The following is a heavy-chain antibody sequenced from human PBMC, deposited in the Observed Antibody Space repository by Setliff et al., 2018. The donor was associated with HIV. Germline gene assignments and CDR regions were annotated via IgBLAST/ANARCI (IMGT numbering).Heavy chain of an antibody. CDR1: GGSISSANYY. V-gene: IGHV4-30-4*08. CDR2: IYYNGNAY. CDR3: AREVDVVTTSDAFDI. J-gene: IGHJ3*02. Sequence: ASETLSLTCTVSGGSISSANYYWSWIRQPPGKGLEWIGYIYYNGNAYYYNPSLKSRTTISLDTSINQFSLKLTSVTAADTAVYYCAREVDVVTTSDAFDIWGQGTMVTVSS. D-gene: IGHD2-21*02.